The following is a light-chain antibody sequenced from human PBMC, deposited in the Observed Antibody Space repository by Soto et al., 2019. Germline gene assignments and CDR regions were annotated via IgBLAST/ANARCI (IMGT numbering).Light chain of an antibody. J-gene: IGKJ1*01. Sequence: VLTQSQATLPVSPGERATLSCRASQSVSSHYLAGYQQKPGQAPRLLIYGASSRATGIPDRFSGSGSGTDFTLTISRLEPEDVAVYYCQQHGNSMWTFGQVTKVDNK. CDR3: QQHGNSMWT. V-gene: IGKV3-20*01. CDR2: GAS. CDR1: QSVSSHY.